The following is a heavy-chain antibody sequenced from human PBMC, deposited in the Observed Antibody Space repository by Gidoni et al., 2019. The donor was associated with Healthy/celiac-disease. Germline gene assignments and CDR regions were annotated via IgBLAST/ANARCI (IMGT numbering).Heavy chain of an antibody. CDR2: INPSGGST. Sequence: QVQLVQSGAEVKKPGASVKVSCKASGYTFTSYYMHWVRQAPGQGLEWMGIINPSGGSTSYAQKFQGRVTMTRDTSTSTVYMELSSLRSEDTAVYYCARASRGKQQGLVYYYYGMDVWGQGTTVTVSS. V-gene: IGHV1-46*01. D-gene: IGHD6-13*01. CDR3: ARASRGKQQGLVYYYYGMDV. J-gene: IGHJ6*02. CDR1: GYTFTSYY.